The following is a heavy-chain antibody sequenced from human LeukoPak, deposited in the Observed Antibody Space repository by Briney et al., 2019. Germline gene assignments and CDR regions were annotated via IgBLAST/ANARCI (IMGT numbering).Heavy chain of an antibody. CDR2: INHSGST. J-gene: IGHJ6*03. CDR1: GGSFSGYY. CDR3: ARGPKLYYDFWSGYYTGYYYYYMDV. D-gene: IGHD3-3*01. V-gene: IGHV4-34*01. Sequence: PSETLSLTCAAYGGSFSGYYWSWIRQPPGKGLEWIGEINHSGSTNYNPSLKSRVTISVDTSKNQCSLKLSSVTAADTAVYYCARGPKLYYDFWSGYYTGYYYYYMDVWGKGTTVTVS.